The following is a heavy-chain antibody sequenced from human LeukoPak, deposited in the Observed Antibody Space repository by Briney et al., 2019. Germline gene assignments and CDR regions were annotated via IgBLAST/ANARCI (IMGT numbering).Heavy chain of an antibody. CDR1: GYTFTGYY. J-gene: IGHJ3*02. CDR2: INPNSGGT. CDR3: ARAWYYDILTGRIRNDAFDI. V-gene: IGHV1-2*02. D-gene: IGHD3-9*01. Sequence: ASVKVSCKASGYTFTGYYMHWVRQAPGQGLEWMGWINPNSGGTNYAQKFQGRVTMTRDTSISTAYMELSRLRSDDTAVYYCARAWYYDILTGRIRNDAFDIWGQGTMVTVPS.